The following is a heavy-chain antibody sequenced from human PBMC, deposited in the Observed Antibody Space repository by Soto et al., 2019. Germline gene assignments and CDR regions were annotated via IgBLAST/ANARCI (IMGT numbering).Heavy chain of an antibody. CDR3: ARDGIVRGFDP. CDR1: GFAFITYE. J-gene: IGHJ5*02. D-gene: IGHD2-15*01. Sequence: GGSLRLSCTASGFAFITYEMNWCGQAPGKGLEWVGCINTGGATIYYADSVKGRFTISRDNAKNSLYLQMDSLRAEDTAIYYCARDGIVRGFDPWGQGTLVTVSS. V-gene: IGHV3-48*03. CDR2: INTGGATI.